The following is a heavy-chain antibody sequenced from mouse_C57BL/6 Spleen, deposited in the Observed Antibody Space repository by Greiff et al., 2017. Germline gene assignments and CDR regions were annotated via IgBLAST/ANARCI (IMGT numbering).Heavy chain of an antibody. V-gene: IGHV1-64*01. D-gene: IGHD1-1*01. J-gene: IGHJ3*01. CDR2: IHPNSGST. CDR1: GYTFTSYW. Sequence: VQLQQPGAELVKPGASVKLSCKASGYTFTSYWMHWVKPRPGQGLEWIGMIHPNSGSTNYNEKFKSKATLTVDKSSSPAYMQLSSLTSEDSAVYYCARCYYGSSSWFAYWGQGTLVTVSA. CDR3: ARCYYGSSSWFAY.